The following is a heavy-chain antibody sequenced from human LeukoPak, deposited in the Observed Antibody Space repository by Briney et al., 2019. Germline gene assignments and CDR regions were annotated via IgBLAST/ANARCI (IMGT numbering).Heavy chain of an antibody. CDR3: STFRAGGSSAFDL. D-gene: IGHD1-1*01. V-gene: IGHV3-73*01. CDR2: IRNKTNNFAT. J-gene: IGHJ3*01. Sequence: SGGSLRLSCAASGFSFSGSTMHWVRQASGKGLEWVGRIRNKTNNFATAYAASVKGRFTISRDDSKNTAYLQVNSLKTEDTAVYYCSTFRAGGSSAFDLWGRGTMVTISS. CDR1: GFSFSGST.